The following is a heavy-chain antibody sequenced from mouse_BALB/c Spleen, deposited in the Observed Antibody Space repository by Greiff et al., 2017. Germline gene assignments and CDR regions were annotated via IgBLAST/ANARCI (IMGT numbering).Heavy chain of an antibody. CDR1: GFSLTSYG. D-gene: IGHD2-4*01. CDR2: IWSGGST. J-gene: IGHJ2*01. V-gene: IGHV2-2*02. Sequence: VKLVESGPGLVQPSQSLSITCTVSGFSLTSYGVHWVRQSPGKGLEWLGVIWSGGSTDYNAAFISRLSISKDNSKSQVFFKMNSLQANDTAIYYCARSHYYDYDGFDYWGQGTTLTVSS. CDR3: ARSHYYDYDGFDY.